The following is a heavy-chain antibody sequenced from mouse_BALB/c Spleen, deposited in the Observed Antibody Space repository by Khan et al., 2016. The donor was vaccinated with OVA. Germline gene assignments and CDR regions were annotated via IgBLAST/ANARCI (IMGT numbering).Heavy chain of an antibody. J-gene: IGHJ4*01. V-gene: IGHV1-7*01. Sequence: VQLVESGAELAKPGASVKMSCKASGYTFTNYWMHWVKQRPGQGLEWIGYINPSTIYTEYNQKFKDKATLTADKSSSTAYMQLRSLTSEDSAVYYCARRLPPYYYAMDYWDQGTSVTVSS. CDR2: INPSTIYT. D-gene: IGHD3-2*02. CDR3: ARRLPPYYYAMDY. CDR1: GYTFTNYW.